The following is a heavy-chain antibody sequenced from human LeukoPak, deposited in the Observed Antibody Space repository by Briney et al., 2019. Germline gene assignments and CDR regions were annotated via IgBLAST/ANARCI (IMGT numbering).Heavy chain of an antibody. CDR1: GFIFSNYA. Sequence: SGGSLRLSCAASGFIFSNYAMSWVRQAPGKGLEWVSSISSSSSYIYYADSVKGRFTISRDNAKNSLYLQMNSLRAEDTAVYYCARAVNYYDSSGFDYYYYGMDVWGQGTTVTVSS. CDR2: ISSSSSYI. J-gene: IGHJ6*02. D-gene: IGHD3-22*01. V-gene: IGHV3-21*03. CDR3: ARAVNYYDSSGFDYYYYGMDV.